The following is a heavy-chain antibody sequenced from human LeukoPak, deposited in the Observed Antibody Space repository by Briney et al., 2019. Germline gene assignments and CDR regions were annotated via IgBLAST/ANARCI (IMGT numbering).Heavy chain of an antibody. J-gene: IGHJ6*02. CDR1: GYTFTSYG. D-gene: IGHD6-19*01. CDR3: ARESVAVAGSPRMDV. V-gene: IGHV1-18*01. Sequence: ASVKVSCKASGYTFTSYGISWVRQAPGQGLEWMGWISAYNGNTNYAQKLQGRVTMTTDTSTSTAYMKLRSLRSDDTAVYYCARESVAVAGSPRMDVWGQGTTVTVSS. CDR2: ISAYNGNT.